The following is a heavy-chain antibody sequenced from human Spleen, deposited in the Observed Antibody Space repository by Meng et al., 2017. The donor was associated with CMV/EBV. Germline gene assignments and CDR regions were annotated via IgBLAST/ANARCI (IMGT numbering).Heavy chain of an antibody. CDR2: VGGHNGDT. CDR3: ASENYYGMYV. CDR1: GFIFTTYG. Sequence: ACKASGFIFTTYGVSWVRQAPGQRLEWLGWVGGHNGDTIYAQSLQDRVTMTTDTSTDTAYLDLRSLRSADTAIYYCASENYYGMYVWGQGTTVTVSS. V-gene: IGHV1-18*01. J-gene: IGHJ6*02.